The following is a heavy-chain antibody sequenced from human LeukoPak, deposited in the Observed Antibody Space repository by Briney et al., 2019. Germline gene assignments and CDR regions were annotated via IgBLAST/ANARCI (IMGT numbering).Heavy chain of an antibody. CDR3: ARGRRDYYYGMDV. Sequence: SQTLSLTCAISGDSVSSNSSAWNWIRQPPARGLEWLGRTYYRSKGNNEYAVSVKSRITINSDTSKNQFSLQVNSVTPEDMAVYYCARGRRDYYYGMDVWGQGTMVTVSS. CDR1: GDSVSSNSSA. J-gene: IGHJ6*02. CDR2: TYYRSKGNN. V-gene: IGHV6-1*01.